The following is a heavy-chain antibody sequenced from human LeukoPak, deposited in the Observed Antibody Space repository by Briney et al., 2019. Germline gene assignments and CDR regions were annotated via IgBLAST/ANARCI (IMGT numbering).Heavy chain of an antibody. V-gene: IGHV3-7*01. D-gene: IGHD5-18*01. CDR3: ARDLSGVTGYTYGRGIDY. CDR1: GLTFVGYG. J-gene: IGHJ4*02. CDR2: IRKDGSEK. Sequence: PGGSLRLSCAPSGLTFVGYGMTWVARAPGKGLGGGANIRKDGSEKYYLDSVKGRFTISRDNAKTSLYLQMNSLRAEDTAVYYCARDLSGVTGYTYGRGIDYWGQGTLVTVSS.